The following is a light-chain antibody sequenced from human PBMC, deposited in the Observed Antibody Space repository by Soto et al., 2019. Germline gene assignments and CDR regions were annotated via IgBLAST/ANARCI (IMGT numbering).Light chain of an antibody. Sequence: QSALTQPASVSGSPGQSIAMSCTGTSSDVGTHNFVSWYQQHPGKAPKLIIYDVSNRPSGVSGRFFGSKSGNTASLTISGLQAEDEADYYCSSFTTTNTYVFGTGTKLTVL. V-gene: IGLV2-14*03. CDR1: SSDVGTHNF. CDR3: SSFTTTNTYV. CDR2: DVS. J-gene: IGLJ1*01.